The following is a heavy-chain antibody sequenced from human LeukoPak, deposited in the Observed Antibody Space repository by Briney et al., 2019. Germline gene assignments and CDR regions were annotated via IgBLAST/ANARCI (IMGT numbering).Heavy chain of an antibody. CDR2: IYYSGST. V-gene: IGHV4-31*03. J-gene: IGHJ3*02. D-gene: IGHD4-23*01. CDR3: ARTLTDYGGNAFDI. Sequence: TLSLTRTVSGGSISSGGYYWSWIRQHPGKGLEWIGYIYYSGSTYYNPSLKSRVTIPVDTSKNQLSLKLSSVTAADTAVYYCARTLTDYGGNAFDIWGQGTMVTVSS. CDR1: GGSISSGGYY.